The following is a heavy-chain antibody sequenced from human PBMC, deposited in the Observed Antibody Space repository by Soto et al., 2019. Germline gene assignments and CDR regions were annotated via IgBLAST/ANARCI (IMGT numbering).Heavy chain of an antibody. CDR1: GGSISSSSHY. Sequence: QLQLQESGPGLMKPSETLSLICTVSGGSISSSSHYWGWIRQPPGKGLEWIGSIYYSGSTYYNPSLKSRVTISVDTSKYQFSLKLSCVTAADTAVFYCASHSYYYESSGYYWRWGQGTMVTVSA. CDR3: ASHSYYYESSGYYWR. D-gene: IGHD3-22*01. V-gene: IGHV4-39*01. CDR2: IYYSGST. J-gene: IGHJ3*01.